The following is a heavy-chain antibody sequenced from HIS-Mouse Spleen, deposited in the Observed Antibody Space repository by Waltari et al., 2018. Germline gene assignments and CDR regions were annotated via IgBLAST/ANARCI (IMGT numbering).Heavy chain of an antibody. CDR2: ISYAWSNR. J-gene: IGHJ4*02. Sequence: QVQLVESGGGVVQPGRSLRLSCAASGFTFSSYGMHWVRQAPGKGLEWVAGISYAWSNRFYADSVKGRFTISRDNSKNTLYLQMNSLRAEDTAVYYCAKDQTDSSGYYYVPLDYWGQGTLFTVSS. V-gene: IGHV3-30*18. CDR1: GFTFSSYG. D-gene: IGHD3-22*01. CDR3: AKDQTDSSGYYYVPLDY.